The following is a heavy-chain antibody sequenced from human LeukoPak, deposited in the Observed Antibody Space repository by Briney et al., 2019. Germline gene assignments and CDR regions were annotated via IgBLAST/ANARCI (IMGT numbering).Heavy chain of an antibody. V-gene: IGHV4-4*07. CDR3: ARDVVAAVGSFDY. J-gene: IGHJ4*02. CDR2: IYTSGST. CDR1: GDSISTFH. Sequence: SETLSLTCTVFGDSISTFHWSWIRQPAGKGLEWIGHIYTSGSTNYNPSLKSRVTMSVDTSKNQFFLKLSSVTAADTAVYYCARDVVAAVGSFDYWGQGILVTVSS. D-gene: IGHD6-13*01.